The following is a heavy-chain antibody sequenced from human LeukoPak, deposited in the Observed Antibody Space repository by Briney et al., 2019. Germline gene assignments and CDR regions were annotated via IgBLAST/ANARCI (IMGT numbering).Heavy chain of an antibody. CDR2: IKQDGSEK. D-gene: IGHD3-22*01. J-gene: IGHJ6*03. CDR1: GFTFSSYW. V-gene: IGHV3-7*01. Sequence: GGSLRLSCAASGFTFSSYWMSWVRQAPGKGLEWVANIKQDGSEKYYVDSVKGRFTISRDNAKNSLYLQMNSLRAEDTAAYYCARESMIVVVITHYYYYYYMDVWGKGTTVTVSS. CDR3: ARESMIVVVITHYYYYYYMDV.